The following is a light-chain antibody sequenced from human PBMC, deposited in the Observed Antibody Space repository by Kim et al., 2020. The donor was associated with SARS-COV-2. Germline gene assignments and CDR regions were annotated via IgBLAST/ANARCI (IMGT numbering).Light chain of an antibody. CDR3: QQFNSYPHT. CDR1: QGISSA. CDR2: DAS. Sequence: GSVGDRVTITCRASQGISSALAWYQQKPEKAPKLLIYDASSLKSGVPSRCSGSGSGTDFTLTISSLQPEDFATYYCQQFNSYPHTFGGGTKVDIK. V-gene: IGKV1-13*02. J-gene: IGKJ4*01.